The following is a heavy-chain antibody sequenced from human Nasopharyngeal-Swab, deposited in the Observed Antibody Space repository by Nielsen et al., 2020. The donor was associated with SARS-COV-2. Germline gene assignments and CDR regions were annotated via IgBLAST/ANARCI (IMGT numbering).Heavy chain of an antibody. CDR2: IHASGKS. CDR1: GDSISTQY. Sequence: SETLSLTCTVSGDSISTQYWSWVRQPAGKGLEWIGRIHASGKSNYNPSLKSRVNMSVDTSKKQFSLRLSSVTAADTAVYYCASSGYSYGTGPYDYWGQGTLVTVSS. CDR3: ASSGYSYGTGPYDY. D-gene: IGHD5-18*01. J-gene: IGHJ4*02. V-gene: IGHV4-4*07.